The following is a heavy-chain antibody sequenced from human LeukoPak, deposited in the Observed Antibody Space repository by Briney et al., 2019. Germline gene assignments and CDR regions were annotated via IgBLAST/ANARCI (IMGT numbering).Heavy chain of an antibody. J-gene: IGHJ4*02. V-gene: IGHV5-51*01. Sequence: GESLKISCKGSGYSFISYWIGWVRQMPGKGLEWMGIIYPGDSDTRYSPSFQGQVTISADKSIRNAYLQWSSLKASDTAMYYCARGSSGYTYGFDYWGQGTLVTVSS. CDR3: ARGSSGYTYGFDY. CDR1: GYSFISYW. D-gene: IGHD5-18*01. CDR2: IYPGDSDT.